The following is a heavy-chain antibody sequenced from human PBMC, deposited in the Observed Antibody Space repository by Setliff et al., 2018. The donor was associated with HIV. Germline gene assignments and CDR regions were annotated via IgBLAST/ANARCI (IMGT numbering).Heavy chain of an antibody. J-gene: IGHJ4*02. CDR2: ISPYNDNT. V-gene: IGHV1-18*01. Sequence: GASVKVSCKASGYSFTSYGVSWVRQAPGQGLEWMAWISPYNDNTDYARKFQGRITVTTDTSTSTVYMELRSLRSDDTAVYYCASDIVATYSHFAYWGQGTLVTVSS. CDR3: ASDIVATYSHFAY. D-gene: IGHD5-12*01. CDR1: GYSFTSYG.